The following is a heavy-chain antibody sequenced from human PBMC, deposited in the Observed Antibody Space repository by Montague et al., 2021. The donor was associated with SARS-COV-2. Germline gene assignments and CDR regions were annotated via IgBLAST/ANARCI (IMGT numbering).Heavy chain of an antibody. CDR3: ARDGSQRCFEF. D-gene: IGHD1-1*01. Sequence: SETLSLTCAVTSGSLRNYYWSWIRQPPGKGLEWIGEIRLPGGSNYNPSLKCRVTISLDTSNNQVSLSLNSVTAADTAVYYCARDGSQRCFEFWGRGTLVTVSS. J-gene: IGHJ2*01. CDR1: SGSLRNYY. V-gene: IGHV4-34*01. CDR2: IRLPGGS.